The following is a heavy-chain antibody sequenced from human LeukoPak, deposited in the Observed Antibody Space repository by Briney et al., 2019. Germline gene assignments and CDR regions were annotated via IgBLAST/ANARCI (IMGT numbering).Heavy chain of an antibody. CDR2: TSAYNGNT. V-gene: IGHV1-18*01. Sequence: ASVKVSCKASGYTFTSYGISWVRQAPGQGLEWMGWTSAYNGNTNYAQKLQGRVTMTTDTSTSTAYMELRSLRSDDTAVYYCARKGRSYWNGYYFDYWGQGTLVTVSS. J-gene: IGHJ4*02. D-gene: IGHD1-26*01. CDR3: ARKGRSYWNGYYFDY. CDR1: GYTFTSYG.